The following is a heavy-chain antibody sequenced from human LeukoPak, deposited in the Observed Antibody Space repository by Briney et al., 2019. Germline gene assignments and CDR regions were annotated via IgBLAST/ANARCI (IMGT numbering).Heavy chain of an antibody. J-gene: IGHJ4*02. V-gene: IGHV1-69*04. Sequence: SVKVSCKASGGTFSSYAISWVRQAPGQGLEWMGRIIPILGIANYAQKFQGRVTITADKSTSTAYMELSSLRSEDTAVYYCARGPRITMIVGPFGYWGQGTLVTVSS. CDR1: GGTFSSYA. D-gene: IGHD3-22*01. CDR3: ARGPRITMIVGPFGY. CDR2: IIPILGIA.